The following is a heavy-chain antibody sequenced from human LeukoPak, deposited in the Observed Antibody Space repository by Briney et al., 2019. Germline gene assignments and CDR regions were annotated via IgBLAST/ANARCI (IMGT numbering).Heavy chain of an antibody. V-gene: IGHV3-74*01. CDR1: GNYW. D-gene: IGHD2/OR15-2a*01. Sequence: GGSLRLSCAASGNYWMHWVRQVPGKGLVWVSHINSDGSWTSYADSVKGRFTISKDNAKNTVYLQMNSLRAKDTAVYYCVSFYETYWGRGTLVTVSS. J-gene: IGHJ4*02. CDR2: INSDGSWT. CDR3: VSFYETY.